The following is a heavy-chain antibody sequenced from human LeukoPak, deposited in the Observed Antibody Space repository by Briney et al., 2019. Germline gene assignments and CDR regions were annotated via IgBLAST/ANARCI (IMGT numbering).Heavy chain of an antibody. D-gene: IGHD2-15*01. CDR1: GGSFSGYY. CDR3: ASPTTNSGGRVLQH. V-gene: IGHV4-34*01. CDR2: INHSGST. J-gene: IGHJ1*01. Sequence: PSETLSLTCAVYGGSFSGYYWSWIRQPPGKGLEWIGEINHSGSTNYNPSLKSRVTISVDTSKNQFSLKLSSVTAADTAVYYCASPTTNSGGRVLQHWGQGTLVTVSS.